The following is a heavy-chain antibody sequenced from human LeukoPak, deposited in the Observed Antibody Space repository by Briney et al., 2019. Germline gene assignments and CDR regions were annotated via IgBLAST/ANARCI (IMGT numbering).Heavy chain of an antibody. CDR1: GGSISSGGYY. Sequence: SQTLSLTCAVSGGSISSGGYYWSWIRQPPGMGLEWIEYIYHSGSTYYNPSLNSRVTISVDRSKNHFSLRLSSVTAADTAVYYCARTTSNYDYYFDYWGQGTLVTVSS. J-gene: IGHJ4*02. D-gene: IGHD5-12*01. CDR3: ARTTSNYDYYFDY. V-gene: IGHV4-30-2*01. CDR2: IYHSGST.